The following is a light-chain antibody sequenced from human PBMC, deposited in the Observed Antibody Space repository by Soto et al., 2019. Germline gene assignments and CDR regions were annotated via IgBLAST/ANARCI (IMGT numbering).Light chain of an antibody. CDR1: QSISVW. V-gene: IGKV1-5*03. J-gene: IGKJ1*01. Sequence: DIQMTQSPSTLSASIGDRVTITCRANQSISVWLAWYQQKPGKAPKVLIYKASRLESGVPSRFRGSRSGTEFTLTVSSLQPEDFATYYCLQDHDDSWTFGQGTKVDIK. CDR2: KAS. CDR3: LQDHDDSWT.